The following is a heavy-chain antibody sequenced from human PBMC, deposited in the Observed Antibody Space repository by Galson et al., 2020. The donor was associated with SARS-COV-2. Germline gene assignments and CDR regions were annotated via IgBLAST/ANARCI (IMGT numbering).Heavy chain of an antibody. D-gene: IGHD2-2*03. J-gene: IGHJ4*02. CDR3: ASLNLAIVVVPAALEIDY. Sequence: SETLSLTCTVSGGSISSSSYYWGWIRQPPGKGLEWIGSIYYSGSTYYNPSLKSRVTISVDTSKNQFSLKLSSVTAADTAVYYCASLNLAIVVVPAALEIDYWGQGTLVTVSS. V-gene: IGHV4-39*01. CDR1: GGSISSSSYY. CDR2: IYYSGST.